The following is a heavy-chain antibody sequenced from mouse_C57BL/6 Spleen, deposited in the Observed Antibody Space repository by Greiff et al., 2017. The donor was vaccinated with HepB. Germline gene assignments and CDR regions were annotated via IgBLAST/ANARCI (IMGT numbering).Heavy chain of an antibody. CDR1: GYTFTSYD. J-gene: IGHJ4*01. CDR3: ARRGDGYDEMDY. V-gene: IGHV1-85*01. D-gene: IGHD2-2*01. Sequence: LVESGPELVKPGASVKLSCKASGYTFTSYDINWVKQRPGKGLEWIGLIYPRDGSTKYNEKFKGKATLTVDTSSSTAYMELHSLTSEDSAVYFCARRGDGYDEMDYWGQGTSVTVSS. CDR2: IYPRDGST.